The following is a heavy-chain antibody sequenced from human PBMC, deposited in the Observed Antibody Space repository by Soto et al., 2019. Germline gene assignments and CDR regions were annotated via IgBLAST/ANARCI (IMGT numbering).Heavy chain of an antibody. V-gene: IGHV1-8*02. D-gene: IGHD3-10*01. CDR2: MDTGSGNT. Sequence: ASLKVSCKSSGFTFTNCAVRWVRQASGQRLEWMGWMDTGSGNTGYAQKFQGRVTMTRNISISTAYMELSSLRSEDTAVYYCASDYYGSGSYYFHWGQGTLVTVS. CDR1: GFTFTNCA. J-gene: IGHJ4*02. CDR3: ASDYYGSGSYYFH.